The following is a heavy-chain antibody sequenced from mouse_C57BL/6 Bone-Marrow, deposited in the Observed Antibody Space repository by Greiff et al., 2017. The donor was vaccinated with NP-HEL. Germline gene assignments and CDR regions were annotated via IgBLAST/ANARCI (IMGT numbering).Heavy chain of an antibody. J-gene: IGHJ4*01. D-gene: IGHD2-4*01. CDR3: ARQNYYDYDVRAMDY. CDR2: FSNLAYSL. Sequence: EVQVVESGGGLVQPGGSLKLSCAASGFTFSDYGMAWVRQAPRKGPEWVAFFSNLAYSLYYAATVTGRFTISRENAKNTLYLEMCSLWSEDTAMYYCARQNYYDYDVRAMDYWGQGTSVTVSS. V-gene: IGHV5-15*01. CDR1: GFTFSDYG.